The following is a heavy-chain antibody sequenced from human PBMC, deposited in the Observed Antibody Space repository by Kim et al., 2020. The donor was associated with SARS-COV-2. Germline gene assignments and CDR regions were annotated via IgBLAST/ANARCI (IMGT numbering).Heavy chain of an antibody. CDR3: ARTRSGSYYTVDV. D-gene: IGHD3-10*01. Sequence: YAQKFQGRVTMTRNTSISTAYMELSSLRSEDTAVYYCARTRSGSYYTVDVWGQGTTVTVSS. V-gene: IGHV1-8*01. J-gene: IGHJ6*02.